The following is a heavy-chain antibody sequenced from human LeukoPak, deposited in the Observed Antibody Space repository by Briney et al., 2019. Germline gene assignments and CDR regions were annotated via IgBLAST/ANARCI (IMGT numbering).Heavy chain of an antibody. Sequence: TSETLSLTCTVSRGSIRTADYYWAWVRQPPGEGLEWLGSIYFSGTPYFNPSLKSRVAVSINTSKNQFSLKVTSVNASDTAVYFCARTSSWYAGAWFDSWGQGSLDTVSS. CDR2: IYFSGTP. D-gene: IGHD6-13*01. CDR1: RGSIRTADYY. J-gene: IGHJ5*01. V-gene: IGHV4-39*01. CDR3: ARTSSWYAGAWFDS.